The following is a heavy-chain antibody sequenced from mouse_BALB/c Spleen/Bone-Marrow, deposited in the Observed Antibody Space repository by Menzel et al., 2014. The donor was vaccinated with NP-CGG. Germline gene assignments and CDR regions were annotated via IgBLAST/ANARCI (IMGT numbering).Heavy chain of an antibody. CDR1: GYTFTDYY. J-gene: IGHJ2*01. D-gene: IGHD2-4*01. CDR2: IYPGSGNT. CDR3: ARGVYYDYDDYFDY. Sequence: VQLQESGPELVKPGASVKISCKASGYTFTDYYINWVKQKPGQGLEWIGWIYPGSGNTKYNEKFKGKATLTVDTSSSTAYMQLSSLTSEDTAVYFCARGVYYDYDDYFDYWGQGTTLTVSS. V-gene: IGHV1-84*02.